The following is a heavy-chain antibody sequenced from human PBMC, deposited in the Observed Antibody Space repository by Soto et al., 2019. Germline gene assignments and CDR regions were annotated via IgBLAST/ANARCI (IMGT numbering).Heavy chain of an antibody. CDR1: GASVSTGAYY. V-gene: IGHV4-31*03. J-gene: IGHJ5*02. CDR3: VRALRHTAVVYPWFDP. D-gene: IGHD5-18*01. CDR2: IYESGYT. Sequence: SETLSLTCTVSGASVSTGAYYWGWVRQCPGKGLEWVGYIYESGYTYYNTSLKSRLTISLDRSNNQFSLGLTSVTAADTAVYYCVRALRHTAVVYPWFDPWGQGTLVTVSS.